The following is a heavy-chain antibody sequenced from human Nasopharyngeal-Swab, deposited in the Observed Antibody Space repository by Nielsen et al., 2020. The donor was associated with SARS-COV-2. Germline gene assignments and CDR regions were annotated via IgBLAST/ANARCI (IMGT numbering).Heavy chain of an antibody. CDR3: ARYDDYYDSSGYAY. J-gene: IGHJ4*02. V-gene: IGHV3-23*01. CDR2: ISGSGGST. Sequence: GGSLRLSCAASGFTFSSYAMSWVRQAPGKGLEWVPVISGSGGSTYYADSVKGRFTISRDNSKNTLYLQMNRLRAEDTAVYYCARYDDYYDSSGYAYWGQGTLVTVSS. CDR1: GFTFSSYA. D-gene: IGHD3-22*01.